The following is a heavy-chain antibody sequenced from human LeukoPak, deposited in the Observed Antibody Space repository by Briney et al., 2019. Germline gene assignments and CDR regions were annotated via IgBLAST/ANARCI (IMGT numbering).Heavy chain of an antibody. D-gene: IGHD3-22*01. CDR2: INHSGST. J-gene: IGHJ4*02. CDR3: ARADSAGYYYYVY. V-gene: IGHV4-34*01. Sequence: PSETLSLTCAVYGGSFSGYYWSWIRQPPGKGLEWIGEINHSGSTNYNPSLKSRVTISVDTSKNQFSLKLSSVTAADTAVYYCARADSAGYYYYVYWGQGTLVTVSS. CDR1: GGSFSGYY.